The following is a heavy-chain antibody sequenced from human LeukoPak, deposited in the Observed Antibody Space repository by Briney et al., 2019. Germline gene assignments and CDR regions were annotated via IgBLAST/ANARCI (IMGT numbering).Heavy chain of an antibody. Sequence: GRSLRLSCTASGFTFGDYAMSWVRQAPGKGLEWVGFIRSKAYGGTTEYAASVKGRFTISRDDSKSIAYLQMNSLKTEDTAVYYCTRTGLEGGYSYFFGIQGDNWFDPWGQGTLVTVSS. D-gene: IGHD5-18*01. V-gene: IGHV3-49*04. CDR3: TRTGLEGGYSYFFGIQGDNWFDP. J-gene: IGHJ5*02. CDR1: GFTFGDYA. CDR2: IRSKAYGGTT.